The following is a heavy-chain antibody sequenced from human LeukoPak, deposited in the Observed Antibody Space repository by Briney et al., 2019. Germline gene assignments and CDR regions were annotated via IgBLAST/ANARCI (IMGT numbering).Heavy chain of an antibody. CDR1: GFSLSSYA. CDR3: AKDPFLGLLREYFQH. D-gene: IGHD3-22*01. J-gene: IGHJ1*01. CDR2: VSFDGRNK. V-gene: IGHV3-30-3*01. Sequence: GRSLRLSCEASGFSLSSYAFHWVRQAPGKGLEWVSFVSFDGRNKNYADSVRGRFTISRDNSKNTLYLQMNSLRAEDTAVYYCAKDPFLGLLREYFQHWGQGTLVTVSS.